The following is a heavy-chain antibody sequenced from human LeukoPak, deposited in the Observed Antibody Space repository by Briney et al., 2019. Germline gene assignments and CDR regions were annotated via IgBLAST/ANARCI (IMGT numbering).Heavy chain of an antibody. Sequence: KPGGSLRLSCAASGFTFSDYYMSWIRQAPGKGLEWVSYISSSSSYTNYADSVKGRFTISRDNAKNSLYLQMNSLRAEDTAVYYCARRRDHYYDSSVYYPGAFDIWGQGTMVTVSS. CDR3: ARRRDHYYDSSVYYPGAFDI. CDR2: ISSSSSYT. V-gene: IGHV3-11*03. J-gene: IGHJ3*02. CDR1: GFTFSDYY. D-gene: IGHD3-22*01.